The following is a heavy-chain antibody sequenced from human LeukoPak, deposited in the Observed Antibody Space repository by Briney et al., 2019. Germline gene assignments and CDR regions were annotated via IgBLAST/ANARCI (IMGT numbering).Heavy chain of an antibody. J-gene: IGHJ6*03. CDR1: GGSFSPYY. CDR3: ARGVKLDYYYYMDV. D-gene: IGHD3-22*01. V-gene: IGHV4-59*01. CDR2: IHYSGRT. Sequence: SETLSLTCTVSGGSFSPYYWSWIRQSPGKGLEWIAYIHYSGRTNYNPSLKSRVTISVDMSKKQFSLKLGSVTAADTAVYYCARGVKLDYYYYMDVWGKGTTVTVSS.